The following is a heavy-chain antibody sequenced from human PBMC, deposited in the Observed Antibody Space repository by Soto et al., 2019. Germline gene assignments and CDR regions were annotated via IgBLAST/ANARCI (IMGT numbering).Heavy chain of an antibody. Sequence: QITLKESGPTLVKPTQTLTLTCSYLGFSLSTSGVGVGWIRQPPGKALEWLALIYWDDDKRYSPSLKSRLTITKDTPRNQVVLTMTNMDPVDTATYYCAHTRYSYGWYYFDYWGQGTLVTVSS. J-gene: IGHJ4*02. CDR1: GFSLSTSGVG. CDR3: AHTRYSYGWYYFDY. CDR2: IYWDDDK. V-gene: IGHV2-5*02. D-gene: IGHD5-18*01.